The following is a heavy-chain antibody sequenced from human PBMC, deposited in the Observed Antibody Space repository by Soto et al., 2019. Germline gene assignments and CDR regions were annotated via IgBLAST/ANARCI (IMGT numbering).Heavy chain of an antibody. CDR3: ALNYYGLDV. CDR1: GFRFNDFY. V-gene: IGHV3-72*01. J-gene: IGHJ6*02. CDR2: SRSELSGYTT. Sequence: SLRLSCAASGFRFNDFYMDWVRQAPGKGLEWVGRSRSELSGYTTQYAASVEGRFTISRHVSQNSLFLQMNSLKIEDTATYYCALNYYGLDVLGQGTTVTVSS.